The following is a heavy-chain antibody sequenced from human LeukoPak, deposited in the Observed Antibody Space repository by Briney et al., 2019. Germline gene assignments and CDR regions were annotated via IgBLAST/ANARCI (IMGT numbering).Heavy chain of an antibody. J-gene: IGHJ1*01. D-gene: IGHD3-10*01. V-gene: IGHV1-69*06. Sequence: SVKVSCKASGGTFSSYAISWVRQAPGQGLEWMGGIIPIFGTANYAQKFQGRVTITADKSTSTAYMELSSLRSEDTAVYYCATPFNVDYGSGTEYFQHWGQGTLVTVSS. CDR3: ATPFNVDYGSGTEYFQH. CDR2: IIPIFGTA. CDR1: GGTFSSYA.